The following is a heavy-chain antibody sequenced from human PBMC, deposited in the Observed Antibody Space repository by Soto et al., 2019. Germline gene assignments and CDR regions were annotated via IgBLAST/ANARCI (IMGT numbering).Heavy chain of an antibody. J-gene: IGHJ6*02. CDR1: GGSISSGGYS. CDR3: ARVPDV. Sequence: TLSLTSAVSGGSISSGGYSWSWIRQPPGKGLEWIGYIYHSGNSYYNPPLKSRVTISEDRSKNELSLKLTSVTAADTAVYYCARVPDVWGQGTTVTVSS. V-gene: IGHV4-30-2*01. CDR2: IYHSGNS.